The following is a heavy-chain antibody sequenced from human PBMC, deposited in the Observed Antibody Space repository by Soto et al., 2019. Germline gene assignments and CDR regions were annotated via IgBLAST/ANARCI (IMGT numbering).Heavy chain of an antibody. CDR2: INAGNGNT. V-gene: IGHV1-3*01. Sequence: QVQLVQSGAEVKKPGASVKVSCKASGYTFTSYAMHWVRQAPGQRLEWMGWINAGNGNTKYSQKFQGRVTITRDTSASTAYMELSSLRSEDTAVYYCARSPRYRTYSSSWYYFDYWGQGTLVTVSS. J-gene: IGHJ4*02. CDR3: ARSPRYRTYSSSWYYFDY. D-gene: IGHD6-13*01. CDR1: GYTFTSYA.